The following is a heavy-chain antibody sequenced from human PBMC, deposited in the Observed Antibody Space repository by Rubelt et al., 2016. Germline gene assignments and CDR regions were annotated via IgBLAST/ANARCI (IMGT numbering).Heavy chain of an antibody. V-gene: IGHV4-34*01. CDR3: ARRSGRGSYLQS. CDR2: INHSGST. D-gene: IGHD1-26*01. Sequence: QVQLQQWGAGLLKPSETLSLTCAVYGGSFSGYYWSWIRQPPGKGLEWIGEINHSGSTNYNPSPKSRVTISVETSKNQFSLKLSSVTAADTAVYYCARRSGRGSYLQSWGQGTLVTVSS. CDR1: GGSFSGYY. J-gene: IGHJ4*02.